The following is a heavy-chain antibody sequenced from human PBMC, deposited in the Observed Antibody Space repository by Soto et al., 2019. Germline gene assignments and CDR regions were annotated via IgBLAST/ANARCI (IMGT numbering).Heavy chain of an antibody. CDR1: GFTFRSYA. Sequence: EVQLLESGGGLVQPGGSLRLSCEASGFTFRSYAMSWVRQAPGMGLECVSAIVGTGFSTYYADSVRGRFTISRDNSKNTLYLQMTSLRAEDTAIYYCAKDITSSIIWYLDLWGRGTLVTVSS. CDR2: IVGTGFST. J-gene: IGHJ2*01. V-gene: IGHV3-23*01. D-gene: IGHD6-6*01. CDR3: AKDITSSIIWYLDL.